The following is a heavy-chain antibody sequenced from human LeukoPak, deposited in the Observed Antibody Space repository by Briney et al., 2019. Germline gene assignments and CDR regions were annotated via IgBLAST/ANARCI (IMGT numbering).Heavy chain of an antibody. CDR3: ARSSGSSNWGFDY. V-gene: IGHV3-21*01. Sequence: GGSLRLSCAASGFTFSSYSMNWVRQAPGKGLEWVSSISSSSSYIYYADSVKGRFTISRDNAKNSLYLQMNSLRAEDTAVYYCARSSGSSNWGFDYWGQGTLVTVSS. CDR1: GFTFSSYS. CDR2: ISSSSSYI. D-gene: IGHD1-26*01. J-gene: IGHJ4*02.